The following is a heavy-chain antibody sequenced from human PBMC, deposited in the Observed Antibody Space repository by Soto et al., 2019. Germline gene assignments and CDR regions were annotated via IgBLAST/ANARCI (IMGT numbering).Heavy chain of an antibody. J-gene: IGHJ3*02. CDR2: IYYSGST. Sequence: PSETLSLTCAVSGGSISSGGYYWSWIRQHPGKGLEWIGYIYYSGSTYYNPSLKSRVTISVDTSKNQFSLKLSSVTAADTAVYYCASYSSSSDAFDIWGQGTMVTVSS. V-gene: IGHV4-31*11. CDR1: GGSISSGGYY. CDR3: ASYSSSSDAFDI. D-gene: IGHD6-6*01.